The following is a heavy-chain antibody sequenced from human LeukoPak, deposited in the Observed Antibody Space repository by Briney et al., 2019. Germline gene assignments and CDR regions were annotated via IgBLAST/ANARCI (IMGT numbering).Heavy chain of an antibody. CDR3: AKVVYCTNGVCSQYYFDY. CDR2: ISGSGGST. V-gene: IGHV3-23*01. Sequence: GGSLRLSCAASGFTFDDYAMHWVRQAPGKGLEWVSAISGSGGSTYYADSVKGRFTISRDNSKNTLYLQMNSLRAEDTAVYYCAKVVYCTNGVCSQYYFDYWGQGTLVTVSS. J-gene: IGHJ4*02. D-gene: IGHD2-8*01. CDR1: GFTFDDYA.